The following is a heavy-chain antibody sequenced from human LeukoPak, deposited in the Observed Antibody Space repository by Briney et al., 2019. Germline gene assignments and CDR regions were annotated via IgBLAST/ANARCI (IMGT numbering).Heavy chain of an antibody. CDR1: GYTSTNYA. CDR3: ARGIWSSHNKDYYFDY. CDR2: INAGNGKT. J-gene: IGHJ4*02. D-gene: IGHD2-21*01. Sequence: ASVKVSCKASGYTSTNYAMNWVRQAPGQRLEWMGWINAGNGKTKSSQRFQDRVTITRDTSASTAYMELNSLRSEDTAVYYCARGIWSSHNKDYYFDYWGQGSLVTVSS. V-gene: IGHV1-3*01.